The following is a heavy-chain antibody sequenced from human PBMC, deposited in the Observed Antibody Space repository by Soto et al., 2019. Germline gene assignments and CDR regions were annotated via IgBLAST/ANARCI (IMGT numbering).Heavy chain of an antibody. CDR1: GGSISSSSYY. J-gene: IGHJ3*02. D-gene: IGHD6-13*01. Sequence: SETLSLTCTVSGGSISSSSYYWGWIRQPPGKGLGWIGSIYYSGSTYYNPSLKSRVTISVDTSKNQFSLKLSSVTAADTAVYYCARQAGQEDAFDIWGQGTMVTVSS. V-gene: IGHV4-39*01. CDR2: IYYSGST. CDR3: ARQAGQEDAFDI.